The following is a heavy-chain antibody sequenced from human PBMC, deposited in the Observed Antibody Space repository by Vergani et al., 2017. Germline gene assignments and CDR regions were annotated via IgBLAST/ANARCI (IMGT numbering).Heavy chain of an antibody. D-gene: IGHD3-22*01. CDR3: ARGPPDYYDTHDNWFDP. V-gene: IGHV4-31*03. Sequence: QVQLQESGPGLVKPSQTLSLTCTVSGGSISSGGYYWSWIRQHPGKGLEWIGYIYYSGSTYYNPSLKSRVTISVDTSKNQFSLKLSSVTAADTAVYYCARGPPDYYDTHDNWFDPWGQGTLVTVSS. J-gene: IGHJ5*02. CDR1: GGSISSGGYY. CDR2: IYYSGST.